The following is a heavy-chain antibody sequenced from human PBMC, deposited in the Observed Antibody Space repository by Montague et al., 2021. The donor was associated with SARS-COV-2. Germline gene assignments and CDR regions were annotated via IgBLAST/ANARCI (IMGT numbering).Heavy chain of an antibody. CDR3: ARVESYYGSGSYFDY. Sequence: SVKVSCKASGYTFTSYGISWVRQAPGQGLEWMRWISAYNGNTNYAQKLQGRVTMTTDTSTSTAYMELRSLRSDDTAVYYCARVESYYGSGSYFDYWGQGTLVTVSS. CDR2: ISAYNGNT. J-gene: IGHJ4*02. CDR1: GYTFTSYG. D-gene: IGHD3-10*01. V-gene: IGHV1-18*04.